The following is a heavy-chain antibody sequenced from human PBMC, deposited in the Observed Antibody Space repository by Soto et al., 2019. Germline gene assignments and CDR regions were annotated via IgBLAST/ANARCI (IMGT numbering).Heavy chain of an antibody. CDR3: ARGGLGVVVVAAAPLRYYYYGMDV. V-gene: IGHV4-34*01. J-gene: IGHJ6*02. CDR2: INHSGST. D-gene: IGHD2-15*01. CDR1: GGSFSGYY. Sequence: QVQLQQWGAGLLKPSETLSLTCAVYGGSFSGYYWSWIRQPPGKGLEWIGEINHSGSTNYNPSLKSRVTISVDTSKNQFSLKLSSVTAADTAVYYCARGGLGVVVVAAAPLRYYYYGMDVWGQGTTVTVSS.